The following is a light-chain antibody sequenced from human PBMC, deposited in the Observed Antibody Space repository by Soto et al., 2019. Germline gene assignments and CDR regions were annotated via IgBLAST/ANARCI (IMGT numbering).Light chain of an antibody. J-gene: IGLJ2*01. CDR3: QSYDNSHDWDVI. CDR2: DSD. CDR1: SSNIGAGYD. V-gene: IGLV1-40*01. Sequence: QPVLTQPPSVSGAPGQRVTISCTGSSSNIGAGYDVHWYQQRPGTAPKLLISDSDNRPSGVPDRFSGSKSGTSASLAITGLQAEDEADYYCQSYDNSHDWDVIFGGGTKLTVL.